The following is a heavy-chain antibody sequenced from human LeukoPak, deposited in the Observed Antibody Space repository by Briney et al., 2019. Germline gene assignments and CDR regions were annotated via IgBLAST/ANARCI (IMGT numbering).Heavy chain of an antibody. J-gene: IGHJ4*02. CDR1: GITFSSYA. Sequence: GRSLRLSSAASGITFSSYAMHWVRQAPGKGLEWVAVISYDGSNKYYADSVKGRFTISRDNSKNTLYLQMNSLRAEDTAVYYCARVMGRYCSSTSCYVDYWGQGTLVTVSS. V-gene: IGHV3-30*04. CDR2: ISYDGSNK. D-gene: IGHD2-2*01. CDR3: ARVMGRYCSSTSCYVDY.